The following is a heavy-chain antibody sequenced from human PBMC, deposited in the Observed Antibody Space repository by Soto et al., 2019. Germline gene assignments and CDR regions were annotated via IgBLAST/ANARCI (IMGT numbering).Heavy chain of an antibody. Sequence: PGGSLRLSCAASGFTFSSYAMSWVRQAPGKGLEWVSAISGSGGSTYYADSVKGRFNISRDNSKNTLYLQMNSLKAKDTAVDDCAKAHGVVVADRSDYYRMDVWGQGTTVTVSS. CDR3: AKAHGVVVADRSDYYRMDV. D-gene: IGHD2-15*01. CDR1: GFTFSSYA. CDR2: ISGSGGST. J-gene: IGHJ6*02. V-gene: IGHV3-23*01.